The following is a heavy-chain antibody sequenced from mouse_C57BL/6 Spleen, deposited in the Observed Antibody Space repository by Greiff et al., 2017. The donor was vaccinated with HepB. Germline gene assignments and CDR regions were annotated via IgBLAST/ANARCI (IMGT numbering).Heavy chain of an antibody. V-gene: IGHV1-59*01. J-gene: IGHJ1*03. CDR1: GYTFTSYW. Sequence: QVQLQQPGAELVRPGTSVKLSCKASGYTFTSYWMHWVKQRPGQGLEWIGVIDPSDSYTNYNQKFKGKATLTVDTSSSTAYMQLSSLTSEDSAVYYCAGGQLNYGSSYWYFDVWGTGTTVTVSS. CDR2: IDPSDSYT. CDR3: AGGQLNYGSSYWYFDV. D-gene: IGHD1-1*01.